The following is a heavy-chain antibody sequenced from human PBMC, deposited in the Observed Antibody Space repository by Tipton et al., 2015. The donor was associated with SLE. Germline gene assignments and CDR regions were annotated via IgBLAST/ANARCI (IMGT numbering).Heavy chain of an antibody. CDR1: GGSISRYY. CDR3: ARFGVSYYYFYMDV. V-gene: IGHV4-59*01. CDR2: VYYSGST. J-gene: IGHJ6*03. Sequence: GLVKPSETLSLTCTVSGGSISRYYWNWIRQPPGKGLEWIGYVYYSGSTNYNPSLESRVTISVDTSKNQFSLKLTSGTAADTAVYYCARFGVSYYYFYMDVWGKGTTVTISS. D-gene: IGHD3-10*01.